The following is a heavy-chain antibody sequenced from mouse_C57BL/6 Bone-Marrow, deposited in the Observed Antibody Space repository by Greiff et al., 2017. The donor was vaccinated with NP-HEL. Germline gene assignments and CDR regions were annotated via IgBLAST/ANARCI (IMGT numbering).Heavy chain of an antibody. D-gene: IGHD1-1*01. Sequence: VKLQQPGAELVKPGASVKLSCKASGYTFTSYWMHWVKQRPGQGLEWIGMIHPNSGSTNYNEKFKSKATLTVDKSSSTAYMQLSSLTSEDSAVYYCAPYYYGSRESSFAYWGQGTLVTVSA. CDR2: IHPNSGST. J-gene: IGHJ3*01. CDR1: GYTFTSYW. CDR3: APYYYGSRESSFAY. V-gene: IGHV1-64*01.